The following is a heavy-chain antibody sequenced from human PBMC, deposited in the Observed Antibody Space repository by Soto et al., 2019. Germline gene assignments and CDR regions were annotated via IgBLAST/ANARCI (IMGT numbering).Heavy chain of an antibody. CDR3: ARDWGSATTGYYYYYGMDV. J-gene: IGHJ6*02. V-gene: IGHV3-74*01. D-gene: IGHD3-16*01. CDR1: IFTWRSYW. CDR2: INSDGSST. Sequence: GSLEISCAASIFTWRSYWMHGVRQAPGKGLVWVSRINSDGSSTSYADSVKGRFTISRDNAKNTLYLQMNSLRAEDTAVYYCARDWGSATTGYYYYYGMDVWAQGPTVTVPS.